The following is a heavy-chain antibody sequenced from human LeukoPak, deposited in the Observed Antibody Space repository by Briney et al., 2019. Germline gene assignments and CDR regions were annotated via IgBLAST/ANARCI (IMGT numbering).Heavy chain of an antibody. CDR2: TNWNGGST. V-gene: IGHV3-20*04. D-gene: IGHD2-21*02. J-gene: IGHJ4*02. Sequence: PGGSLRLSCAASGFTFDDYGMSWVRQAPGKGLEWVSGTNWNGGSTGYADSVKGRFTISRDNAKNSLYLQMNSLRAEDTALYYCARVVGMTYYFDYWGQGTLVTVSS. CDR3: ARVVGMTYYFDY. CDR1: GFTFDDYG.